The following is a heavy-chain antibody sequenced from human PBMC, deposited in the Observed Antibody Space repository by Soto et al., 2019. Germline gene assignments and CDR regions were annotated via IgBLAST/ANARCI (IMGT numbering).Heavy chain of an antibody. Sequence: SVKVSCKASGFTFTSSAMQWVRPARGQRLEWIGWIVVGSGNTNDAQKFQERVTITRDMSTSTAYMELSSLRSEDTAVYYCGAGGMREEWLLLEVYYYYYYMDVWGKGTTVTVSS. CDR3: GAGGMREEWLLLEVYYYYYYMDV. J-gene: IGHJ6*03. CDR2: IVVGSGNT. D-gene: IGHD3-3*01. CDR1: GFTFTSSA. V-gene: IGHV1-58*02.